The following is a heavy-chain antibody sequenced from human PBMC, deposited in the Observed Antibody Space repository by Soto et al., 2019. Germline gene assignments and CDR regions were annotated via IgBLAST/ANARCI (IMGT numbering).Heavy chain of an antibody. J-gene: IGHJ4*02. Sequence: ASVKVSWKASGYIFTSYYIHWVRQAPGQGLEWMGWINPFDGSRMFAQSFQGRVTMTRDTSTSTVYMEVSSLRSEDTAVYYCSRVDPGETSPFDHWGQRTLVTGSS. CDR1: GYIFTSYY. D-gene: IGHD3-10*01. CDR3: SRVDPGETSPFDH. V-gene: IGHV1-46*03. CDR2: INPFDGSR.